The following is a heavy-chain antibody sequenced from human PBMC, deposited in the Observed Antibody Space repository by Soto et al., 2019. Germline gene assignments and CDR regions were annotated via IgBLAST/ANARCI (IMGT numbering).Heavy chain of an antibody. Sequence: SETLSLTCAVSSGSISSSNWWSWVRQPPGKGLEWIGEIYHSGSTNYNPSLKSRVTISVDKSKNQFSLKLSSVTAADTAVYYCARGYPGGAHYDYIWGSSGYFDYWGQGTLVTVSS. J-gene: IGHJ4*02. CDR2: IYHSGST. D-gene: IGHD3-16*01. CDR1: SGSISSSNW. CDR3: ARGYPGGAHYDYIWGSSGYFDY. V-gene: IGHV4-4*02.